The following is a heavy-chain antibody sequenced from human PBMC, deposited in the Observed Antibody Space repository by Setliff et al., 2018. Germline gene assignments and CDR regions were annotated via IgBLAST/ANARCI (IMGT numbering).Heavy chain of an antibody. CDR1: GGTFRNYG. CDR2: IIPIFGTA. CDR3: ARGFDVCGGGACYTDGPYYFDY. V-gene: IGHV1-69*05. D-gene: IGHD2-21*02. Sequence: ASVKVSCKASGGTFRNYGISWVRQAPGQGLDWMGGIIPIFGTANYAQKFQGRVTITTDDSTNTAYMKLSSVAAADTAVYYCARGFDVCGGGACYTDGPYYFDYWGLGTLVTVSS. J-gene: IGHJ4*02.